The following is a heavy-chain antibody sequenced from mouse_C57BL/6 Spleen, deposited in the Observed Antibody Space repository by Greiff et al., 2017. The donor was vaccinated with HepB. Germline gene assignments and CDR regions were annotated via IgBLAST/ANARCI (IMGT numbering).Heavy chain of an antibody. D-gene: IGHD2-1*01. CDR1: GFTFSSYT. CDR2: ISGGGGNT. CDR3: AREGIYYGNYGRGYFDY. V-gene: IGHV5-9*01. Sequence: EVQRVESGGGLVKPGGSLKLSCAASGFTFSSYTMSWVRQTPEKRLEWVATISGGGGNTYYPDSVKGRFTISRDNAKNTLYLQMSSLRSEDTALYYCAREGIYYGNYGRGYFDYWGQGTTLTVSS. J-gene: IGHJ2*01.